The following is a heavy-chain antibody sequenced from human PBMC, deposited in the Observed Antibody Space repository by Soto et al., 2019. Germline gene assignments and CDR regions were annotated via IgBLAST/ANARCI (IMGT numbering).Heavy chain of an antibody. V-gene: IGHV5-51*01. CDR2: IYPSDSDT. D-gene: IGHD3-3*01. CDR3: ARGGVSTRTFDY. J-gene: IGHJ4*02. Sequence: GETKKVCSRGAGGKCADYWIGWVSQMPGKGLELTGIIYPSDSDTRYRPSFQGQVTISADKSISSAYLQWSSLRASDTAMYYCARGGVSTRTFDYWGQGTPVTVSS. CDR1: GGKCADYW.